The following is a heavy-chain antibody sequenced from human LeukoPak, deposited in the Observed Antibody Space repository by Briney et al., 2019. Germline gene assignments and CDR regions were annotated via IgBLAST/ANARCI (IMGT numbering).Heavy chain of an antibody. V-gene: IGHV4-59*01. CDR3: ARDRGDYYFDY. Sequence: SETLSLTCTVSGGSTNSYYWSWIRQPPGKGLEWIGYIYYPGRTNYNPSLKSRLTISVDTSKNQFSLKLTSVTAADTAVYYCARDRGDYYFDYWGQGTLVTVSS. J-gene: IGHJ4*02. D-gene: IGHD3-3*01. CDR1: GGSTNSYY. CDR2: IYYPGRT.